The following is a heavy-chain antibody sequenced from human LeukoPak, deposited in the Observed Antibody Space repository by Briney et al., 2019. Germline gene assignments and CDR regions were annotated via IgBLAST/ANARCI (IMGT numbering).Heavy chain of an antibody. V-gene: IGHV3-73*01. Sequence: GGSLKLSCAAPGFTFSGSAMHWVRQASGKGLEWVGRIRSKANSYATAYAASVKGRFTISRDDSKNTAYLQMNSLKTEDTAVYYCTPTGYSGYDLSHPFDYWGQGTLVTVSS. D-gene: IGHD5-12*01. CDR3: TPTGYSGYDLSHPFDY. CDR1: GFTFSGSA. J-gene: IGHJ4*02. CDR2: IRSKANSYAT.